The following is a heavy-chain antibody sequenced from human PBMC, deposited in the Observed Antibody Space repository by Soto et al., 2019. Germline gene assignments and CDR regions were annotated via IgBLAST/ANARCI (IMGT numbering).Heavy chain of an antibody. CDR1: GFTFSSYA. D-gene: IGHD3-3*01. CDR2: ISGSGGST. V-gene: IGHV3-23*01. J-gene: IGHJ4*02. CDR3: AKSRGRRYDFWSGYYTGFDY. Sequence: GGSLRLSCAASGFTFSSYAMSWVRQAPGKGLEWVSAISGSGGSTYYADSVKGRFTISRDNSKNTLYLQMNSLRAEDTAVYYCAKSRGRRYDFWSGYYTGFDYWGQGTLVTVSS.